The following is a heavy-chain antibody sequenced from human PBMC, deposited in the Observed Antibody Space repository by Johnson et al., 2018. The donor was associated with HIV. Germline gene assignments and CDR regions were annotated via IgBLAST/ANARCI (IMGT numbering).Heavy chain of an antibody. CDR2: IKSKTDGGTT. V-gene: IGHV3-15*01. J-gene: IGHJ3*02. D-gene: IGHD3-22*01. CDR3: AKTPGKNWYYSEGTDAFDI. Sequence: VQLVESGGGLVKPGGSLRLSCAASGFTFSSAWMSWVRQAPGKGLEWVGRIKSKTDGGTTDYAAPVKGRFTISRDNSKNTLYLQMNSLRPEDTAVYYCAKTPGKNWYYSEGTDAFDIWGQGTMVTVSS. CDR1: GFTFSSAW.